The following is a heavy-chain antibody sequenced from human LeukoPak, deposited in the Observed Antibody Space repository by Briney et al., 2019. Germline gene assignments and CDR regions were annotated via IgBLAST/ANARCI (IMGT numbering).Heavy chain of an antibody. CDR2: ISYDGSNK. D-gene: IGHD2-21*01. CDR3: LRVSSVVDYFDY. J-gene: IGHJ4*02. CDR1: GFTFSSYG. Sequence: SGGSLRLSCVASGFTFSSYGMHWVRQAPGKGLEWVAVISYDGSNKYYADSVKGRFTISRDNAKNTLYLQMNSLRAEDTAVYYCLRVSSVVDYFDYWGQGTLVTVSS. V-gene: IGHV3-30*03.